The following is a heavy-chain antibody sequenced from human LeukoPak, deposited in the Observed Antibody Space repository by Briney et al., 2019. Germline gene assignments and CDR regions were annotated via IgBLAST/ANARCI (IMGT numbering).Heavy chain of an antibody. CDR1: GYTFTSHG. J-gene: IGHJ2*01. Sequence: ASVKVSCKASGYTFTSHGISWVRQAPGQGLEWMGWISAYNGNTNYAQKLQGRVTMTTDTSTSTAYMELRSLRSDDTAVYYCARAEESYYAWYFDLWGRGTLVTVSS. CDR3: ARAEESYYAWYFDL. CDR2: ISAYNGNT. V-gene: IGHV1-18*01. D-gene: IGHD1-26*01.